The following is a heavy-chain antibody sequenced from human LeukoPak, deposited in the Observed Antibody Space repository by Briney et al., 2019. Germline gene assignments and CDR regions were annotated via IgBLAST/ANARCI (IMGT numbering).Heavy chain of an antibody. CDR3: ARGGIAATMDFGEFDY. D-gene: IGHD5-12*01. CDR1: GFTFSSYW. CDR2: INNDGSST. V-gene: IGHV3-74*01. Sequence: PGGSLRLSCAASGFTFSSYWMHWVRQAPGKGLVWVSRINNDGSSTSYADSVKGRFTISRDSAKNTLYLQMNSLRAEDTAVYYCARGGIAATMDFGEFDYWGQGTLVTVSS. J-gene: IGHJ4*02.